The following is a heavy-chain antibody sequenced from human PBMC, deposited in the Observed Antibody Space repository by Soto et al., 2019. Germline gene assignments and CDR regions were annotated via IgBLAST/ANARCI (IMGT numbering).Heavy chain of an antibody. CDR2: ISMSGSYK. J-gene: IGHJ4*02. Sequence: GGSLSLSCVGSDFSLSGSYMSWVRQAPGKGLEWLSFISMSGSYKTYAASVEGRFTISRDNVKNILYLQMDSLRAEDTAVYYCASRGHCSNGQCHPFDSWGQGTQVTVSS. V-gene: IGHV3-11*06. D-gene: IGHD2-8*01. CDR3: ASRGHCSNGQCHPFDS. CDR1: DFSLSGSY.